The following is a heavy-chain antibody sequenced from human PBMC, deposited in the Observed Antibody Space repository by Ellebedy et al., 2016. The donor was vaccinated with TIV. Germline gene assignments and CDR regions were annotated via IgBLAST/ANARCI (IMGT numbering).Heavy chain of an antibody. V-gene: IGHV3-21*01. D-gene: IGHD6-19*01. CDR2: ISSSSSYI. J-gene: IGHJ4*02. Sequence: GESLKISXAASGFTFSSYSMNWVRQAPGKGLEWVSSISSSSSYIYYADSVKGRFTISRDNAKNSLYLQMNSLRAEDTAVYYCARDKSPSSGWLPVFDYWGQGTLVTVSS. CDR1: GFTFSSYS. CDR3: ARDKSPSSGWLPVFDY.